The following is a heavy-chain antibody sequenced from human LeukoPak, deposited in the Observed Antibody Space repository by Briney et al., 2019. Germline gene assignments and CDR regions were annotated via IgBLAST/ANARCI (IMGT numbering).Heavy chain of an antibody. V-gene: IGHV1-69*05. CDR3: ARGAPPHPYYDSSGSLDY. CDR1: GGTFSSYA. D-gene: IGHD3-22*01. J-gene: IGHJ4*02. Sequence: SVRVSCKASGGTFSSYAISWVRQAPGQGLEWMGRIIPIFGTANYAQKFQGRVTITTDESTSTAYMELSSLRSEDTTVYYCARGAPPHPYYDSSGSLDYWGQGTLVTVSS. CDR2: IIPIFGTA.